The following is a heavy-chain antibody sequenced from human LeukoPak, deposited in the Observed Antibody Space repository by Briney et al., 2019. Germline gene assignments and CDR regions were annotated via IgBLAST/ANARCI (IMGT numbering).Heavy chain of an antibody. CDR1: GGSISSHD. D-gene: IGHD6-13*01. CDR3: ARVVPKQQLVDAFDI. Sequence: SETLSLTCTVSGGSISSHDWSWIRQPPGKGLEWIGYVFYSGSTNYNPSLKSRVSISVDTSKKQLSLKLSSVTAADTAVYYCARVVPKQQLVDAFDIWGQGTMVTVSS. V-gene: IGHV4-59*11. CDR2: VFYSGST. J-gene: IGHJ3*02.